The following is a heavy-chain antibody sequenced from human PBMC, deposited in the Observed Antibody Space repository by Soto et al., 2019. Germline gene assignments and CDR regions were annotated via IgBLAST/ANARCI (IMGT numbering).Heavy chain of an antibody. CDR3: ARGWFGPDV. V-gene: IGHV3-74*01. J-gene: IGHJ6*03. D-gene: IGHD3-10*01. Sequence: EVQLVESGGGLVQPGGSLRLSCAASEFTFSGRSVHWVRQAPGKGLVWVSGIDKVGTDSTYADSVKGRFTSSRDNAKNTVYLPMNRLRVEDTAVYYCARGWFGPDVWGKGTTVTASS. CDR1: EFTFSGRS. CDR2: IDKVGTDS.